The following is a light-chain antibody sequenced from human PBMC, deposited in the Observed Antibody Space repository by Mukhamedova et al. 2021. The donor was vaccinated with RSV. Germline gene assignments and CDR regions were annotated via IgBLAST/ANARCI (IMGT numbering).Light chain of an antibody. V-gene: IGKV4-1*01. CDR3: QQYYSAPYT. J-gene: IGKJ2*01. CDR2: WAS. Sequence: SNNKNYLAWYQQKSGQPPNLLIYWASTRESGVPDRFSGSGSGTDFTLTISSLQAEDVAVYYCQQYYSAPYTFGQGTKLEIK. CDR1: SNNKNY.